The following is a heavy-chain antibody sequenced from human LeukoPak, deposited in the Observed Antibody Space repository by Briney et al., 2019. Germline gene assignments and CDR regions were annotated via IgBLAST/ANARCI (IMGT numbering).Heavy chain of an antibody. V-gene: IGHV3-7*01. CDR3: ARGVPYDSWSGPHYSDY. D-gene: IGHD3-3*01. CDR2: IKQDGSQE. Sequence: GGSLRLSCAASRFTLSTYWMTWVRQAPGKGLEWVAHIKQDGSQEYYVDSVKGRFTISRDSAKDSLYLQMNSLRAEDTAVYYCARGVPYDSWSGPHYSDYWGQGTLVTVSS. J-gene: IGHJ4*02. CDR1: RFTLSTYW.